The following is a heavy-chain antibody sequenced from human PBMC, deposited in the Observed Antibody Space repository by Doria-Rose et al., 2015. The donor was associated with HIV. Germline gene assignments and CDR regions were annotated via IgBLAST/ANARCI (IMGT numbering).Heavy chain of an antibody. CDR1: GGSISTSTYF. J-gene: IGHJ4*02. CDR2: IYYIGST. Sequence: VQLQESGPGLVQPSETLSLTCTVSGGSISTSTYFWAWIRQSPGQGMEWIGSIYYIGSTFYNPSLESRVTISVDTSKNQFSLRLNSVTAADTAVYYCARDPVYDYDKSGNYYFDYWGQGALVTVSS. V-gene: IGHV4-39*07. CDR3: ARDPVYDYDKSGNYYFDY. D-gene: IGHD3-22*01.